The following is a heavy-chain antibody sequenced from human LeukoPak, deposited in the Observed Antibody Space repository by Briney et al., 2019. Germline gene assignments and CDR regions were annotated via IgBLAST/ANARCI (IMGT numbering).Heavy chain of an antibody. CDR1: GFTFSSCW. D-gene: IGHD6-25*01. Sequence: GGSLRLSCAASGFTFSSCWMNWFRQAPGKGLEWVGNINQEGSEKHYVNSVRGRFTISRDNAKNSLYLQMNSLRAEDTAVYYCARRSAAKDAFDIWGQGTMVTVSS. CDR3: ARRSAAKDAFDI. J-gene: IGHJ3*02. V-gene: IGHV3-7*01. CDR2: INQEGSEK.